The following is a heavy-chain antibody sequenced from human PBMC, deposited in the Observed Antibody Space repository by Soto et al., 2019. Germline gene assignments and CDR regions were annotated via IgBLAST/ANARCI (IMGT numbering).Heavy chain of an antibody. V-gene: IGHV4-59*08. J-gene: IGHJ5*02. CDR1: GGSISSYY. CDR2: IYYSGST. D-gene: IGHD2-2*01. Sequence: SETLSLTCTVSGGSISSYYWSWIRQPPGKGLEWIGYIYYSGSTNYNPSLKSRVTISVDTSKNQFSLKLSSVTAADTAVYYCARVHSRWGQAAMSPWFDPWGQGTLVTVSS. CDR3: ARVHSRWGQAAMSPWFDP.